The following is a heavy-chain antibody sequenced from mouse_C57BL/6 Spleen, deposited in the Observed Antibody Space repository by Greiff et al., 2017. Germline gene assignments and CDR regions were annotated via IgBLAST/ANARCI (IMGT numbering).Heavy chain of an antibody. CDR2: IDPETGGT. CDR3: TRRGVITTVVSPFDY. V-gene: IGHV1-15*01. D-gene: IGHD1-1*01. Sequence: VQLQQSGAELVRPGASVTLSCKASGYTFTDYEMHWVKQTPVHGLEWIGAIDPETGGTAYNQKFKGKAILTADKSSSTAYMELRSLTSEDSAVYYCTRRGVITTVVSPFDYWGQGTTLTVSS. J-gene: IGHJ2*01. CDR1: GYTFTDYE.